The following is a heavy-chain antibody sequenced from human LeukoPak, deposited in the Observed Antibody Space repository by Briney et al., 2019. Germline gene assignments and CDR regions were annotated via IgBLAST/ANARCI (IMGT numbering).Heavy chain of an antibody. CDR1: GFTFSSYS. CDR2: ISSSSYI. Sequence: GGSLRLSCAASGFTFSSYSMNWVRQAPGKGLEWVSSISSSSYIYYADSVKGRFTISRDNAKNSLYLQMNSLRAEDTAVYYCARDRYGWFGETPGITAYYYYGMDVWGQGTTVTVSS. V-gene: IGHV3-21*01. J-gene: IGHJ6*02. D-gene: IGHD3-10*01. CDR3: ARDRYGWFGETPGITAYYYYGMDV.